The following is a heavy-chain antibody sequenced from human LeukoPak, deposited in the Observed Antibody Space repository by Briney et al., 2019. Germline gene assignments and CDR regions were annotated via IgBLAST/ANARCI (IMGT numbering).Heavy chain of an antibody. Sequence: SETLSLTCAVSGYSISSGYYWGWIRQPPGKGLEWIGSIYHSGSTYYNPSLKSRVTISVDTSKNQFSLKLSSVTAADTAVYYCARTTVNIAAAGTNYNWFDPWGQGALVTVSS. CDR1: GYSISSGYY. D-gene: IGHD6-13*01. J-gene: IGHJ5*02. CDR3: ARTTVNIAAAGTNYNWFDP. CDR2: IYHSGST. V-gene: IGHV4-38-2*01.